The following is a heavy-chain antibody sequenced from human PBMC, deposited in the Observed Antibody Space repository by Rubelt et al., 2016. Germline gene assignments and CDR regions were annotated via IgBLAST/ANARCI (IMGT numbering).Heavy chain of an antibody. CDR1: GYTFTSYY. J-gene: IGHJ4*02. V-gene: IGHV1-46*01. Sequence: QVQLVQSGAEVKKPGASVKVSCKASGYTFTSYYMHWVRQAPGQGLEWMGIINPSGGSTSYDTKFQGRVTITRETSASTVYMELSSLRSEDTAVYYCARTKTVEMATIPLAYWGQGTLVTVSS. CDR3: ARTKTVEMATIPLAY. CDR2: INPSGGST. D-gene: IGHD5-24*01.